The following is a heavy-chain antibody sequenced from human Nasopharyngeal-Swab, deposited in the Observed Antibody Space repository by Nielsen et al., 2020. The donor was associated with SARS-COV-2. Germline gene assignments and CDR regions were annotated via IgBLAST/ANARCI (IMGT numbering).Heavy chain of an antibody. CDR1: GGSIGGYY. Sequence: SETLSLTCTVSGGSIGGYYWSWIRQPPGGGLEWIAYVYYSGSANYNPSFKSRATISVDTSKNQFSLKLSSVTAADTAVYYCARHTRITIFGVVIIGYFDYWGQGTLVTVSS. CDR2: VYYSGSA. CDR3: ARHTRITIFGVVIIGYFDY. J-gene: IGHJ4*02. D-gene: IGHD3-3*01. V-gene: IGHV4-59*08.